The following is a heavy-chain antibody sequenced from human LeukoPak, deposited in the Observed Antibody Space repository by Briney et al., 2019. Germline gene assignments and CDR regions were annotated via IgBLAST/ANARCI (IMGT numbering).Heavy chain of an antibody. D-gene: IGHD1-26*01. CDR2: ITYDGNNK. Sequence: GGSLRLSCAASGFTFSNYAMHWARQAPGKGLEWVAVITYDGNNKYYADSVKGRFTISRDNSKDTLYVQMNSLRAEDTAVYYCASGSHFDYWGQGTLVTVSS. CDR1: GFTFSNYA. CDR3: ASGSHFDY. J-gene: IGHJ4*02. V-gene: IGHV3-30-3*01.